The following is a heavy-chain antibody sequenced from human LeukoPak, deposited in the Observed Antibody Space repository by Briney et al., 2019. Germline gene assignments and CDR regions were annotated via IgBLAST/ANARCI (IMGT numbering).Heavy chain of an antibody. D-gene: IGHD3-22*01. V-gene: IGHV4-34*01. CDR3: ARGPYDSSRD. CDR1: GGSFSGYY. Sequence: SETLSLTCAVYGGSFSGYYWSWIRQPPGKGLEWIGEINHSGNTNYNPSLKSRVTISVDTSKDQFSLKLSSVTAADTAVYYCARGPYDSSRDWGQGTLVTVSS. CDR2: INHSGNT. J-gene: IGHJ4*02.